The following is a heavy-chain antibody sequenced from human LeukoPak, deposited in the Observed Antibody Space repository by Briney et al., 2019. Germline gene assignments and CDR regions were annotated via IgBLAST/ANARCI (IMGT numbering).Heavy chain of an antibody. CDR1: GFIFDDYG. CDR2: INWSGRTT. CDR3: ARDPRSPGPKTGNYYHDY. Sequence: GGSLRLSCAASGFIFDDYGMSWVRHTPEKGLEWVSGINWSGRTTGYADSVKGRFTISRDNARDSLYLQMDSLRAEDTALYYCARDPRSPGPKTGNYYHDYWGQGTLVTVSS. V-gene: IGHV3-20*04. J-gene: IGHJ4*02. D-gene: IGHD1-14*01.